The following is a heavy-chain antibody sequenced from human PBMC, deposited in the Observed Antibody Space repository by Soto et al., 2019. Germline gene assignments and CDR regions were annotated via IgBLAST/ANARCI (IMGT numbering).Heavy chain of an antibody. V-gene: IGHV4-59*01. D-gene: IGHD3-3*01. J-gene: IGHJ6*02. CDR2: IYYSGST. Sequence: SETLSLTCTVSGDSIISYYGIFIRHPPFKGLEWIGYIYYSGSTNYNPSLKSRVTILVDTSKNQFSLKLSSVTAADTAVYYCARDTHYDFWSGPRYYYGMDVWGQGTTVTVSS. CDR1: GDSIISYY. CDR3: ARDTHYDFWSGPRYYYGMDV.